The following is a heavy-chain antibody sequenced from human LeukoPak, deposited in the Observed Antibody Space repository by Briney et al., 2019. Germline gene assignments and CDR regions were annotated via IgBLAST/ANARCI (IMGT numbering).Heavy chain of an antibody. CDR1: GYTFTGYY. CDR3: ATHYDSSGYLFDY. J-gene: IGHJ4*02. V-gene: IGHV1-2*02. D-gene: IGHD3-22*01. CDR2: INPNSGGT. Sequence: ASVKVSCKASGYTFTGYYMHWVRQAPGQGLEWMGWINPNSGGTNYAQKFQGRVTMTRDTSTSTAYMELSRLRSDDTAVYYCATHYDSSGYLFDYWGQGTLVTVSS.